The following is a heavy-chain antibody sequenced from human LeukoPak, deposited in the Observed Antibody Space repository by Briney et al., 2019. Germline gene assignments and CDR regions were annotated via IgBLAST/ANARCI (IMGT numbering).Heavy chain of an antibody. CDR3: AKDWGYDQYFDY. J-gene: IGHJ4*02. Sequence: PGGSLRLSCTGSGFMFGDYDMNWVRQAPGKGLEWVSAISGSGGSTYYADSVKGRFTISRDNSKNTLYLQMNSLRAEDTAVYYCAKDWGYDQYFDYWGQGTLVTVSS. CDR2: ISGSGGST. CDR1: GFMFGDYD. D-gene: IGHD5-12*01. V-gene: IGHV3-23*01.